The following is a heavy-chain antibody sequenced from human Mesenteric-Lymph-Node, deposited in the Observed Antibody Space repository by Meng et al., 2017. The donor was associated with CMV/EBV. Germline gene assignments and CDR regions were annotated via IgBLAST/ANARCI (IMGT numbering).Heavy chain of an antibody. D-gene: IGHD3-3*01. Sequence: GESLKISCASSGFTFDDYGMSWVRQVPGKGLEWVAGINWNGGTTALADSVEGRFTISRDNAKSSLYLQMDSLRAEDTALYYCVKDKGVLRFEFDYWGQGTLVTVSS. V-gene: IGHV3-20*04. CDR3: VKDKGVLRFEFDY. CDR1: GFTFDDYG. CDR2: INWNGGTT. J-gene: IGHJ4*02.